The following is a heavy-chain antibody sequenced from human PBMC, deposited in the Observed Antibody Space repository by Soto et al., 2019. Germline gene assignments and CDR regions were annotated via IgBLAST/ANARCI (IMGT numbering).Heavy chain of an antibody. V-gene: IGHV3-30*03. CDR1: GFTFNSYG. J-gene: IGHJ4*02. D-gene: IGHD6-13*01. CDR2: ISYDGNRK. CDR3: ARKGYGGRWSLDY. Sequence: QVQLVESGGGVVQPGRSLRLSCAASGFTFNSYGMHWARQAPGEGLEWVAVISYDGNRKYYADYVKGRFTISRDFSKNTVDLHMNSLRVEDTAVYFCARKGYGGRWSLDYWGQGILVTVSS.